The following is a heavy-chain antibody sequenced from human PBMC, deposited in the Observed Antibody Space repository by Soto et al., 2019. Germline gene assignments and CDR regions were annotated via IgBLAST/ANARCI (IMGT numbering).Heavy chain of an antibody. V-gene: IGHV4-30-2*01. D-gene: IGHD6-19*01. CDR1: GGSISSGGYS. CDR2: IYHSGST. Sequence: QLQLQESGSGLVKPSQTLSLTCAVSGGSISSGGYSWSWIRQPPGKGLEWIGYIYHSGSTYYNPSLQRRVTISVDRSKNQFSLKLSSVTAADTAVYYCARVSGWYSFDYWGQGTLVTVSS. CDR3: ARVSGWYSFDY. J-gene: IGHJ4*02.